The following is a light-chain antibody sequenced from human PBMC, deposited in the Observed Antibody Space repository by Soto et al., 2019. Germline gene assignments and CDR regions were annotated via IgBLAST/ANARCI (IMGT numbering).Light chain of an antibody. CDR1: SSDVGNYNL. Sequence: QSALTQPASVSGSPGQSITISCTGTSSDVGNYNLVSWYQHHPGTAPKLMVYEVTKRPSGVSSRFSGSKSGNTASLTISGLLAEDEADYSCCSADNRPSAVVFGGGTKVTVL. CDR2: EVT. CDR3: CSADNRPSAVV. V-gene: IGLV2-23*02. J-gene: IGLJ2*01.